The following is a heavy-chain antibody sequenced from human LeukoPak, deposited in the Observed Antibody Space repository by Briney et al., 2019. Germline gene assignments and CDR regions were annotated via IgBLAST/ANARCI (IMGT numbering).Heavy chain of an antibody. J-gene: IGHJ4*02. CDR3: ARRPYYDSSGYYLDY. CDR1: GGSISSSSYY. D-gene: IGHD3-22*01. V-gene: IGHV4-39*01. CDR2: IYYSGST. Sequence: SETLSLTCTVSGGSISSSSYYWGWIRQPPGKGLEWIGSIYYSGSTYYNPSLKSRVTISVDTSKNQFSLKLSSVTAADTAVYYCARRPYYDSSGYYLDYWGQGTLVTVSS.